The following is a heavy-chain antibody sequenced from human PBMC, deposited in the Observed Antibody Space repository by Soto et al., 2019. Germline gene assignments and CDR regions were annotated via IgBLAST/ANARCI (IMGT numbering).Heavy chain of an antibody. CDR1: GFSLSTSGVG. Sequence: SGPTLVKPTQTLTLTCTFSGFSLSTSGVGVGWIRQPPGKALEWLALIYWDDDKRYSPSLKSRLTITKDTSKNQVVLTMTNMDPVDTATYYCALLYDFWSGEYFQHWGQGTLVTVSS. CDR2: IYWDDDK. V-gene: IGHV2-5*02. CDR3: ALLYDFWSGEYFQH. D-gene: IGHD3-3*01. J-gene: IGHJ1*01.